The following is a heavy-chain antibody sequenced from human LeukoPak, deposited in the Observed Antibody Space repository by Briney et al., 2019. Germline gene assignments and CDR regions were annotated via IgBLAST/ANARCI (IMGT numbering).Heavy chain of an antibody. CDR3: ARNMTGISRLDVFDI. CDR1: GGSMSSSGQY. J-gene: IGHJ3*02. D-gene: IGHD3-9*01. V-gene: IGHV4-39*01. CDR2: IYYSGST. Sequence: PSETLSLTCTVSGGSMSSSGQYWGWIRQSPVKGLEWIGSIYYSGSTYYNPSLKSRVTISVDTSKNQFSLELRSVTAADTAIYYCARNMTGISRLDVFDIWGPGTMVTVS.